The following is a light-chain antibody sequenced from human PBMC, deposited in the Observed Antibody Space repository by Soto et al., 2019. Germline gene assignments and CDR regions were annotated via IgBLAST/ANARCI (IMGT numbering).Light chain of an antibody. CDR2: GAS. V-gene: IGKV3-20*01. Sequence: EIVLTQSPGTLSLSPGEGATLSCRASHSVSSTYLAWYQQKPGQAPRLLIYGASSRATGIPDRFSGSGSGADVARSISRLEPEGFSVYYFQQYGSSPPYTFGQGTKLEIK. J-gene: IGKJ2*01. CDR1: HSVSSTY. CDR3: QQYGSSPPYT.